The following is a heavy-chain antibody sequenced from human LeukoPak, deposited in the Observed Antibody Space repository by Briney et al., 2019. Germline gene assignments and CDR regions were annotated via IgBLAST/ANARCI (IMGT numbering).Heavy chain of an antibody. J-gene: IGHJ4*02. CDR2: ISGSGGST. CDR3: AKDRAAVTRIFDY. Sequence: GGSLRLSCAASGFTFSSYAMSWVRQAPGKGLEWVSAISGSGGSTYYADSVKGRFTISRDNPKNTLYLQMNSLRAEDTAVYYCAKDRAAVTRIFDYWGQGTLVTVSS. CDR1: GFTFSSYA. D-gene: IGHD4-17*01. V-gene: IGHV3-23*01.